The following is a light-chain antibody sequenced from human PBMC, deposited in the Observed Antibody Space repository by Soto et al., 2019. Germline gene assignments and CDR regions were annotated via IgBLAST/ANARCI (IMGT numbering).Light chain of an antibody. CDR1: QSVSSIY. J-gene: IGKJ4*01. CDR2: GAS. CDR3: QQYGSSPLT. V-gene: IGKV3-20*01. Sequence: PGQRATLSCRASQSVSSIYLAWYQQKPGQAPRLLIYGASSRATGIPDRFSGSGSGTDFTLTISRLEPEDFAVYYCQQYGSSPLTFGGGTKVEIK.